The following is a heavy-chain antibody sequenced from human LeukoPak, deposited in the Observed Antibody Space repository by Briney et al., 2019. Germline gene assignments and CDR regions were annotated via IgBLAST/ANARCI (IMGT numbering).Heavy chain of an antibody. CDR2: MNPNSGNT. D-gene: IGHD5-12*01. J-gene: IGHJ4*02. V-gene: IGHV1-8*01. Sequence: GASVKVSCKASGYTFTSYDINWVRQATGQGLAWMGWMNPNSGNTGYAQKFQGRVTMTRNTSISTAYMELSSLRSEDTAVYYCARGRIVATSTSLAIYWGQGTLVTVSS. CDR1: GYTFTSYD. CDR3: ARGRIVATSTSLAIY.